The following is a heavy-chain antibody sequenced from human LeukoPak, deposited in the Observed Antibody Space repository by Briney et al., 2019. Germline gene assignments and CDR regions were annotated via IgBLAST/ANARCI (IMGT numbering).Heavy chain of an antibody. D-gene: IGHD3-10*01. CDR3: ARDAMVRGLWAY. V-gene: IGHV3-21*01. CDR2: ISSSSSYI. J-gene: IGHJ4*02. CDR1: GFTFSSYS. Sequence: GGSLRLSCAASGFTFSSYSMNWVRQAPGKGLEWVSSISSSSSYIYYADSVKGRFTISRDNAKNSLYLQMNSLRAEDTAVYYCARDAMVRGLWAYWGQGTLVTVSS.